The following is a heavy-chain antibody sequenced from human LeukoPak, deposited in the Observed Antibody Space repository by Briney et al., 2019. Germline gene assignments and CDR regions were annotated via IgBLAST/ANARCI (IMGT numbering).Heavy chain of an antibody. CDR2: IIPIFGTA. CDR1: GGTFSSYA. V-gene: IGHV1-69*05. J-gene: IGHJ6*03. D-gene: IGHD3-10*01. Sequence: ASATVSCKASGGTFSSYAISWVRQAPGQGLEWMGGIIPIFGTANYAQKFQGRVTITTDESTSTAYMELSSLRSEDTAVYYCARAQKGVLWFGEPSYYMDVWGKGTAVTVSS. CDR3: ARAQKGVLWFGEPSYYMDV.